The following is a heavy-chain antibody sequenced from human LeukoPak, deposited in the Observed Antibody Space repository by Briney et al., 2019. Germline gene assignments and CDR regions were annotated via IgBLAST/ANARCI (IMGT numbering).Heavy chain of an antibody. CDR3: ARAAIGGAWRN. J-gene: IGHJ4*02. D-gene: IGHD1-26*01. V-gene: IGHV3-30*03. CDR2: ISYDGSNK. CDR1: GFTFSSYG. Sequence: GGSLRLSCAASGFTFSSYGMHWVRQAPGKGLEWVAVISYDGSNKYYADSVKGRFTISRDNSKNTLYLQMNSLRAEDTAVYYCARAAIGGAWRNWGQGTLVTVSS.